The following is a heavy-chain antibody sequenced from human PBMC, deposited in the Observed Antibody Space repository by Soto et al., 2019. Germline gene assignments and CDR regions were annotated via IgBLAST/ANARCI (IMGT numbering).Heavy chain of an antibody. CDR2: ISYSGST. D-gene: IGHD1-26*01. CDR3: ARHRGNYYFPSDY. CDR1: GDSISTSSYY. J-gene: IGHJ4*02. V-gene: IGHV4-39*01. Sequence: QLQLQESGPGLVKPSETLSLTCTVSGDSISTSSYYWGWIRQPPGKGLEWIGSISYSGSTYYNPSLKSRLTISVDTSKNQFSLKLSSVTAADTAVYYCARHRGNYYFPSDYWGQGTLVTVSS.